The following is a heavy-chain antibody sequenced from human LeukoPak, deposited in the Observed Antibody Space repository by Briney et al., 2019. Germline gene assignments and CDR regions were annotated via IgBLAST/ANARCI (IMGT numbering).Heavy chain of an antibody. CDR1: GYTFTSYD. Sequence: ASVKVSCKASGYTFTSYDINWVRQATGQGLEWMGWINPNSGNTGYAQKFQGRVTITRNTSISTAYMELSSLRSEDTAVYYCARVEDFWSGYYLNWGQGTLVTVSS. J-gene: IGHJ4*02. CDR2: INPNSGNT. CDR3: ARVEDFWSGYYLN. V-gene: IGHV1-8*03. D-gene: IGHD3-3*01.